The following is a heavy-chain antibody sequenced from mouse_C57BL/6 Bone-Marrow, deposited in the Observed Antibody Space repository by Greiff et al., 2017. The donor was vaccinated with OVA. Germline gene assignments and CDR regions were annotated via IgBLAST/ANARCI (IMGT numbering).Heavy chain of an antibody. D-gene: IGHD2-4*01. Sequence: QVHVKQSGAELVRPGASVTLSCKASGYTFTDYEMHWVKQTPVHGLEWIGAIDPETGGPAYNQKFKGKAILTADKSSRAAYMELRSLTSEDSAVYYCTREDDYDEGYAMDYWGQGTSVTVSS. CDR3: TREDDYDEGYAMDY. CDR1: GYTFTDYE. J-gene: IGHJ4*01. V-gene: IGHV1-15*01. CDR2: IDPETGGP.